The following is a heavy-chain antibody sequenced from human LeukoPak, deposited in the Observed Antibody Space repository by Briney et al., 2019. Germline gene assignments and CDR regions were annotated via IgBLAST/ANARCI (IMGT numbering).Heavy chain of an antibody. J-gene: IGHJ3*02. CDR1: GYTFTSYD. CDR2: INPNYGNT. D-gene: IGHD3-10*01. Sequence: GASVKVSCKASGYTFTSYDINWVRQATRQGLEGMEWINPNYGNTGYAHKFQGRVTMTRNTSISTAYMELSSLRSEDAAVYYCARGWLWFGELLLKGEDAFDIWGQGTMVTVSS. V-gene: IGHV1-8*01. CDR3: ARGWLWFGELLLKGEDAFDI.